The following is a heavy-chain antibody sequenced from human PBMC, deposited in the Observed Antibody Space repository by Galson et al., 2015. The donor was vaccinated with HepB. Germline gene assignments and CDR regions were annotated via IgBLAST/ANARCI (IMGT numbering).Heavy chain of an antibody. J-gene: IGHJ4*02. D-gene: IGHD3-10*01. Sequence: SLRLSCAVSGLTFSENWMVWVRQAPGKGLEWVSSISNGAGSTYYADSVKGRFTISRDNSKNTLYLQMNSLRAEDTAVYYCAKSFYYGSGSLDYWGQGTLVTVSS. CDR1: GLTFSENW. CDR3: AKSFYYGSGSLDY. V-gene: IGHV3-23*01. CDR2: ISNGAGST.